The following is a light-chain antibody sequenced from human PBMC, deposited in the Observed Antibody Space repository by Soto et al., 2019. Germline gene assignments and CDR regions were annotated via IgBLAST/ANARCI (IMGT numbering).Light chain of an antibody. CDR2: SNN. V-gene: IGLV1-44*01. CDR1: SSNIGSNV. J-gene: IGLJ1*01. CDR3: ATWDDSLNGYV. Sequence: QSVLTQPPSASGTPGRRVTISCSGSSSNIGSNVVNRFQQLPGTAPKLRIYSNNQRPSGVPDRFSGSKSGASASLAISGLQSEDEADYYCATWDDSLNGYVFGTGTKVTVL.